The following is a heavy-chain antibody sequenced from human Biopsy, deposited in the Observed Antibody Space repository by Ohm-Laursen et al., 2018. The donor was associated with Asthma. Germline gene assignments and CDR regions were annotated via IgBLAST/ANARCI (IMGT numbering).Heavy chain of an antibody. Sequence: SETLSLTCFVSGDAMSTSGSYWGWIRQSPGKGLEWIGSIYYSGRTYYNPSPESRVTISADTSKNHFSLKVTSVTAADTAVYYCARAVSSSSYWYFDLWGRGDLVTVSS. CDR1: GDAMSTSGSY. V-gene: IGHV4-39*02. CDR3: ARAVSSSSYWYFDL. D-gene: IGHD6-6*01. CDR2: IYYSGRT. J-gene: IGHJ2*01.